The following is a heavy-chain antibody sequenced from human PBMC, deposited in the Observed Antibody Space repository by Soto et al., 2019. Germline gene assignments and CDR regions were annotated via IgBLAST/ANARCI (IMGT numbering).Heavy chain of an antibody. CDR3: ARDLLSLNGPAATERPYYYYYGMDV. J-gene: IGHJ6*02. Sequence: EVQLVESGGGLVQPGGSLRLSCAASGFTFSSYEMNWVRQAPGKGLEWVSYISSSGSTIYYADSEKGRFTISRDNAKNSLYLQMNSLRAEDTAVYYCARDLLSLNGPAATERPYYYYYGMDVWGQGTTVTVSS. D-gene: IGHD2-2*01. CDR2: ISSSGSTI. CDR1: GFTFSSYE. V-gene: IGHV3-48*03.